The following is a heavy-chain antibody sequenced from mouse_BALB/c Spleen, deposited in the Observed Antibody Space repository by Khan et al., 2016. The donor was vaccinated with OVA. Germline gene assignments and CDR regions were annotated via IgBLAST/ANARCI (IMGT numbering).Heavy chain of an antibody. Sequence: VQLKESGPELVKPGASVKMSCKASGYTFTNYIIHWVKQKPGQGLEWIGYINPYNDGTKYNEKFKVKATLTSDRSSSTAYMELSGLTSEDSAVYYCARYYGSSFWFTYWGQGTLVTVSA. V-gene: IGHV1S136*01. J-gene: IGHJ3*01. CDR3: ARYYGSSFWFTY. CDR1: GYTFTNYI. D-gene: IGHD1-1*01. CDR2: INPYNDGT.